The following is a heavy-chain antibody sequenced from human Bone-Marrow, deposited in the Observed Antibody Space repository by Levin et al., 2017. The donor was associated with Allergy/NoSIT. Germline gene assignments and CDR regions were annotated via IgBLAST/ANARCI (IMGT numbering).Heavy chain of an antibody. CDR1: GFTFSSYG. J-gene: IGHJ4*02. V-gene: IGHV3-30*18. Sequence: PGGSLRLSCAASGFTFSSYGMHWVRQAPGKGLEWVAVISYDGSNKYYADSVKGRFTISRDNSKNTLYLQMNSLRAEDTAVYYCAKAPRLRRYYFDYWGQGTLVTVSS. CDR3: AKAPRLRRYYFDY. D-gene: IGHD5-12*01. CDR2: ISYDGSNK.